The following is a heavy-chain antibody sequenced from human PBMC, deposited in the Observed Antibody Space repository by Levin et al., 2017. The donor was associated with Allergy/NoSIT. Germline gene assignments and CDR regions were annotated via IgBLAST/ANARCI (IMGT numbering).Heavy chain of an antibody. CDR2: ISAYNGNT. D-gene: IGHD3-22*01. J-gene: IGHJ4*02. CDR1: FSPFLLSF. V-gene: IGHV1-18*01. Sequence: PRASVKVSCPSSFSPFLLSFLLFFLPSPFPGLEWMGWISAYNGNTNYAQKLQGRVTMTTDTSTSTVYMELRSLRSDDTALYYCARGGYYDSFGIHYFDYWGQGTLVTVSS. CDR3: ARGGYYDSFGIHYFDY.